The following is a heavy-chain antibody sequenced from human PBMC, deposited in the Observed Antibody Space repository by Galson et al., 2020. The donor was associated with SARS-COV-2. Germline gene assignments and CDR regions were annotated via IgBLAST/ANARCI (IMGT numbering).Heavy chain of an antibody. CDR1: GGSIRNSNYY. D-gene: IGHD3-3*01. Sequence: QTSETLSLTCSVAGGSIRNSNYYWAWIRQPPGKGLEWIGTLYYSANTDYNPSLKSRLTISVDMSKDQFSLRLSSVTAADTAVYYCARGYDVWRGGMDGGGQGTTVIGSS. CDR3: ARGYDVWRGGMDG. CDR2: LYYSANT. J-gene: IGHJ6*02. V-gene: IGHV4-39*01.